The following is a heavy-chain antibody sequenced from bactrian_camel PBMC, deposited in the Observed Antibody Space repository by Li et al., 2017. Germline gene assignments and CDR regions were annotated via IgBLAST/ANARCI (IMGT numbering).Heavy chain of an antibody. D-gene: IGHD3*01. V-gene: IGHV3S53*01. CDR2: ISTGGSSATT. J-gene: IGHJ6*01. CDR3: AAQFYLGGGAYCRVLRSDFGY. Sequence: HVQLVESGGGSVQPGGSLRLSCAVTGNHYGSWCMGWFRQALGKEREGVAAISTGGSSATTYYADSVKGRFTISLNNGKNTVFLQMDSLKPEDTAMYYCAAQFYLGGGAYCRVLRSDFGYWGQGTQVTVS. CDR1: GNHYGSWC.